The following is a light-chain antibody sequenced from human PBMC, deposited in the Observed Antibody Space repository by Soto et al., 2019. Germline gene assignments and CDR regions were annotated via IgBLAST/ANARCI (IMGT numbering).Light chain of an antibody. CDR1: QSVDSNY. CDR3: QQYHKSPWT. CDR2: GAS. V-gene: IGKV3-20*01. Sequence: EIVLTQSPDTLSLSPGERATLSCRASQSVDSNYLAWYKQKPGQPPTPLMYGASTRATGIPGRISGSGSGTAFSLTISRLEPEDFAVYICQQYHKSPWTFGQGTKVEVK. J-gene: IGKJ1*01.